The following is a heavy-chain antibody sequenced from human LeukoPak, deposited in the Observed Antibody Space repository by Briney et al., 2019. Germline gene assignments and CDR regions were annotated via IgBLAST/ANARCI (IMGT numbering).Heavy chain of an antibody. CDR3: ARRRRYYYDSSGSDAFDI. CDR1: GGTFSSYA. D-gene: IGHD3-22*01. J-gene: IGHJ3*02. V-gene: IGHV1-69*13. CDR2: IIPIFGTA. Sequence: ASVKVSCKASGGTFSSYAISWVRQAPGQGLEWMGGIIPIFGTANYAQKFQGRVTITADESTSTAYMELSSLRSEDTAVYYCARRRRYYYDSSGSDAFDIWGQGTMVTVSS.